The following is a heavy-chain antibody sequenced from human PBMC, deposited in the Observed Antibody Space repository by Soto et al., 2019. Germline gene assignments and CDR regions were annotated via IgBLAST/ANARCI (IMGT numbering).Heavy chain of an antibody. CDR2: TNSGGSSK. V-gene: IGHV3-21*01. CDR1: EFIFITYN. CDR3: ARDYDGAFDY. Sequence: PGGSLRLSCAASEFIFITYNVNWVRQAPGKGLEWVSNTNSGGSSKSYADSVKGRFTISRDNAKNSVDLQMNNLRPEDTGVYYCARDYDGAFDYWGQGTLVTVSS. D-gene: IGHD3-3*01. J-gene: IGHJ4*02.